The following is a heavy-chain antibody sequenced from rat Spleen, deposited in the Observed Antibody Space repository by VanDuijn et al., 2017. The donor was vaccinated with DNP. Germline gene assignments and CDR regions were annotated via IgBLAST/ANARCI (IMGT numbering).Heavy chain of an antibody. J-gene: IGHJ4*01. CDR1: GFTFSDYY. V-gene: IGHV5-7*01. D-gene: IGHD1-10*01. CDR3: ATHNNYYFGMDA. Sequence: EVQLVESGGGLVQPGRSLKLSCAASGFTFSDYYMAWVRQAPTKGLEWVASISYDGSSTYYRDSVRGRFTISRDNAKSTLYLQMDSLRSEDTATYYCATHNNYYFGMDAWGQGTSVTVSS. CDR2: ISYDGSST.